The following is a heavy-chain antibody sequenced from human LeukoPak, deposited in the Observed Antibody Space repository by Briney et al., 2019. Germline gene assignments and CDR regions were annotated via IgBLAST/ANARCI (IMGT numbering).Heavy chain of an antibody. V-gene: IGHV4-4*09. D-gene: IGHD1-26*01. Sequence: SETLSLTCTVSGGSLSGNYWSWIRQPPGQGLEWIAYIHSSGYTNYNPSLMSRVTISIDTSKNQFSLRVTSVTAADTAMYYCAQRQGPTSGSYDYFDSWGQGTLVTVSS. CDR3: AQRQGPTSGSYDYFDS. J-gene: IGHJ4*02. CDR2: IHSSGYT. CDR1: GGSLSGNY.